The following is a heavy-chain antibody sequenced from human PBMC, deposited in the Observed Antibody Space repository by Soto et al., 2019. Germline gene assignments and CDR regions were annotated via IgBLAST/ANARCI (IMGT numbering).Heavy chain of an antibody. CDR3: ARGFFETGTGHSNPFDI. V-gene: IGHV4-59*01. CDR2: VYYTGKT. J-gene: IGHJ3*02. D-gene: IGHD1-7*01. CDR1: GASIRSSY. Sequence: QVQLQESDPGLVKPWETLSLTCTVSGASIRSSYWSWIRQSPGKGLEWIAYVYYTGKTNSNPSRSGRVTVSVDTSKNQLSLKLTSATAADTAVYYWARGFFETGTGHSNPFDIWCQGTRVTVSS.